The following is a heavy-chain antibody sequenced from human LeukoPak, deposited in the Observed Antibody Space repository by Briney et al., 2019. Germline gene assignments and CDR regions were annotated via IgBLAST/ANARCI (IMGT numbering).Heavy chain of an antibody. CDR1: GFTFSGYG. CDR3: ARYDYGGNYDY. J-gene: IGHJ4*02. CDR2: IWYDGRNK. Sequence: GKSLRLSCAASGFTFSGYGMHWVRQAPGKGLDWVAVIWYDGRNKFYADSVKGRFTISRDNSKNTLYLQMNSLRAEDTAVYYCARYDYGGNYDYWGQGTLVTVSS. V-gene: IGHV3-33*01. D-gene: IGHD4-23*01.